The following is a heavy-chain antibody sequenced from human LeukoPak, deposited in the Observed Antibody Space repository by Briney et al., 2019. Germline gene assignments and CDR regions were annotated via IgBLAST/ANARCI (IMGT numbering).Heavy chain of an antibody. D-gene: IGHD3-3*01. CDR2: ISGSGGST. V-gene: IGHV3-23*01. CDR3: ARGRFLNAFNG. CDR1: GFTFSSYA. J-gene: IGHJ3*01. Sequence: GGSLRLSCAASGFTFSSYAMSWVRQAPGKGLEWVSAISGSGGSTYYADSVKGRFTISRDNSKTTLYLQMNSLRAEDTAVYYCARGRFLNAFNGWGQGTMVTVSS.